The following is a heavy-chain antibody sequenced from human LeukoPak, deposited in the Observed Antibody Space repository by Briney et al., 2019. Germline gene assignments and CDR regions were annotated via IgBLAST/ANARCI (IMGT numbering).Heavy chain of an antibody. CDR3: ARVNSARGALDY. CDR1: GFPVSSNY. J-gene: IGHJ4*02. CDR2: IYSGGST. D-gene: IGHD3-10*01. V-gene: IGHV3-53*01. Sequence: GGSLRLSCAASGFPVSSNYMSWVRQAPGKGLEWVSVIYSGGSTYYADSVKGRFTISRDNSKNTLYLQMNSLRAEDTAVYYCARVNSARGALDYWGQGTLVTVSS.